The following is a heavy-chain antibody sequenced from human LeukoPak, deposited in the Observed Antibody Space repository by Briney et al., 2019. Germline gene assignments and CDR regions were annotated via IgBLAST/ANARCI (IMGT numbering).Heavy chain of an antibody. CDR1: GYTFTDYY. CDR3: AKDSYWCSGGSRYSDY. Sequence: ASVKVSCKASGYTFTDYYMHWVRQAPGQGLEWMGWINPNSGGTNYAQKFQGRVTMTRDTFISTAYMELRRLRSDDTAVYYCAKDSYWCSGGSRYSDYWGQGTLVTVSS. D-gene: IGHD2-15*01. V-gene: IGHV1-2*02. J-gene: IGHJ4*02. CDR2: INPNSGGT.